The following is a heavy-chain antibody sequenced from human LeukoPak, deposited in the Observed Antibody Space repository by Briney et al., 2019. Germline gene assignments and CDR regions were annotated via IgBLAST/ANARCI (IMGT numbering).Heavy chain of an antibody. V-gene: IGHV3-30*19. CDR2: ISHDGDHK. D-gene: IGHD2-2*01. CDR1: GFTFSSYG. CDR3: ARPGGTSTPDY. Sequence: GGSLRLSCAASGFTFSSYGMHWVRQAPGTGLEWVAVISHDGDHKYHADSVKGRFTISRDNSKNTLYLQMNSLRVEDTAVYYCARPGGTSTPDYWGQGTLVTVSS. J-gene: IGHJ4*02.